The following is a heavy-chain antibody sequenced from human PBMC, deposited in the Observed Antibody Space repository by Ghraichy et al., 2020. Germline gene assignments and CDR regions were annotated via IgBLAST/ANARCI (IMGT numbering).Heavy chain of an antibody. D-gene: IGHD2-15*01. CDR1: GFTFSTYS. V-gene: IGHV3-48*02. CDR3: ARDLRYCSGGTCFYYNFGMDV. J-gene: IGHJ6*02. Sequence: GSLRLSCAASGFTFSTYSMNWVRQAPGKGLEWVSYISSSTNNIYYGDSVKGRFTISRDNAKNSLYLQMNSLRDEDTAIYYCARDLRYCSGGTCFYYNFGMDVWGQGTTVTVSS. CDR2: ISSSTNNI.